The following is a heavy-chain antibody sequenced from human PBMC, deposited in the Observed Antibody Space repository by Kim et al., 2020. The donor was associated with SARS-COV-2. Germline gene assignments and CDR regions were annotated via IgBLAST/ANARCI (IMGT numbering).Heavy chain of an antibody. CDR3: AKGRGLYYDILTGSVDYGMAV. J-gene: IGHJ6*02. V-gene: IGHV3-23*01. D-gene: IGHD3-9*01. Sequence: GGSLRLSCAASGFTFSSYAMSWVRQAPGKGLEWVSAISGSGGSTYYADSVKGRFTISRDNSKNTLYLQMNSLRAEDTAVYYCAKGRGLYYDILTGSVDYGMAVWGQGTTVTVSS. CDR1: GFTFSSYA. CDR2: ISGSGGST.